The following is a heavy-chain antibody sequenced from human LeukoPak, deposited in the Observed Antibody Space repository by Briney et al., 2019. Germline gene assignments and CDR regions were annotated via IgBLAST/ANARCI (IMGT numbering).Heavy chain of an antibody. CDR3: ARRNDFGI. V-gene: IGHV4-59*08. CDR1: GVSISGDH. J-gene: IGHJ3*02. Sequence: SDTLSLTCTVSGVSISGDHWNWIGQPPGKGLEWIGYIYYSGTTNYNPSLKSRVTISIDTSKNQFSLKLTSVTAADTAVYYCARRNDFGIWGQGTMVTVSS. CDR2: IYYSGTT.